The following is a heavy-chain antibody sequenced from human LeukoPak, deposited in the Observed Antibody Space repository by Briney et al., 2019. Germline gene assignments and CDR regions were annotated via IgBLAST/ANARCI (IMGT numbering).Heavy chain of an antibody. J-gene: IGHJ4*02. D-gene: IGHD2-15*01. CDR1: GGSISSYY. Sequence: SETLSLTCTVSGGSISSYYWTWIRQPPGKGLDWICYISNSGSTNYNPSLKSRVTISVETSKNQFSLKLRSVTAADTAVYYCARVGGSHSTGIDYWGQGTLVSVSS. CDR2: ISNSGST. CDR3: ARVGGSHSTGIDY. V-gene: IGHV4-59*01.